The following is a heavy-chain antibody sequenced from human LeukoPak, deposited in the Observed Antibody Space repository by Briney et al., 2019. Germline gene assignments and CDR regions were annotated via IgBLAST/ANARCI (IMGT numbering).Heavy chain of an antibody. J-gene: IGHJ4*02. CDR3: TRDSWYSLDY. D-gene: IGHD6-13*01. CDR2: IRSNTYGGTT. Sequence: GGSLGLSCAVSGFTFGDYAMSCVRRAPGKGLEWVGFIRSNTYGGTTEYAASVKGRFTVSRDDSKSIAYLQMNSLKTEDTDVYYCTRDSWYSLDYCGQGTLVTVSS. CDR1: GFTFGDYA. V-gene: IGHV3-49*04.